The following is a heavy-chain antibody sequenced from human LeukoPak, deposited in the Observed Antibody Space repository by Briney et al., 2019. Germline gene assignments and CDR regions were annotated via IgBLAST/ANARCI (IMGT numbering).Heavy chain of an antibody. CDR2: IYYSGST. J-gene: IGHJ3*02. CDR1: GGSISSSSYY. CDR3: ARAIYSRAWYASDI. V-gene: IGHV4-39*07. Sequence: PSETLSLTCTVSGGSISSSSYYWGWIRQPPGKGLEWIGSIYYSGSTYYNPSLKSRVTISVDTSKNQFSLRVNSVTAADTAVYYCARAIYSRAWYASDIWGQGTVVTVSA. D-gene: IGHD6-19*01.